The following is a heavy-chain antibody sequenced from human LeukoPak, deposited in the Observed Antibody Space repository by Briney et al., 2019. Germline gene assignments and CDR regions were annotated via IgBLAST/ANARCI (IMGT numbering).Heavy chain of an antibody. Sequence: GGSLRLSCAASGFTFSSYAMSWVRQAPGKGLEWVAVISYDGSNKYYADSVKGRFTISRDNSKNTLYLQMNSLRAEDTAVYYCAKDLEYSYGYNYFDYWGQGTLVTVSS. D-gene: IGHD5-18*01. CDR3: AKDLEYSYGYNYFDY. J-gene: IGHJ4*02. V-gene: IGHV3-30*18. CDR2: ISYDGSNK. CDR1: GFTFSSYA.